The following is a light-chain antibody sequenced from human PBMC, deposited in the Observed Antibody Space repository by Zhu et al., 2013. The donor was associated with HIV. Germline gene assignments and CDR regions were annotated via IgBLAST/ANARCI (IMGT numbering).Light chain of an antibody. V-gene: IGLV2-14*02. CDR1: NSDIGGYNL. CDR2: EGT. CDR3: CSYTSSSSVV. J-gene: IGLJ2*01. Sequence: QSALTQPASLSESPGRSLTISCTGTNSDIGGYNLVSWYQQHPGKVPKLMIYEGTKRPSGVSNRFSGSKYGDTASLTISGLQAEDEADYYCCSYTSSSSVVFGGGTKLTVL.